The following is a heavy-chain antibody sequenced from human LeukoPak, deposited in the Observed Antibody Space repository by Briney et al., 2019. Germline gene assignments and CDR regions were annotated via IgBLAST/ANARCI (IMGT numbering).Heavy chain of an antibody. CDR2: ISGSGGST. CDR3: AKSETAMIGSVNY. Sequence: GGSLRLSCAASGFTFSSYAVSWARQAPGKGLEWVSLISGSGGSTYYADSMKGRFTISRDNSKNTLYLQMNSLRAEDTAVYYCAKSETAMIGSVNYWGQGTLVTVSS. CDR1: GFTFSSYA. V-gene: IGHV3-23*01. J-gene: IGHJ4*02. D-gene: IGHD3-22*01.